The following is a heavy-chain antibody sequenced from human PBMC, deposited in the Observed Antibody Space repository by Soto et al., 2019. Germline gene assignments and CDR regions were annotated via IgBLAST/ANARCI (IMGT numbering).Heavy chain of an antibody. J-gene: IGHJ6*02. D-gene: IGHD5-18*01. CDR2: IYYSGST. Sequence: SETLSLTCTVSGCSVSIGSYYWSWIRQPPGKGLEWIGYIYYSGSTNYNPSLKSRVTISVDTSKNQFSLKLSSVTAADTAVYYCARPVYSYGPMDVWGQGTTVTVSS. CDR3: ARPVYSYGPMDV. CDR1: GCSVSIGSYY. V-gene: IGHV4-61*01.